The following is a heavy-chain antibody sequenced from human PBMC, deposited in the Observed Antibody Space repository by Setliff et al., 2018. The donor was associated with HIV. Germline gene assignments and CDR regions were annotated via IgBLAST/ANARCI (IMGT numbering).Heavy chain of an antibody. CDR3: ARNSDTAGYFLY. V-gene: IGHV1-69*10. CDR1: GGTFTSYA. J-gene: IGHJ1*01. Sequence: GASVKVSCKASGGTFTSYAIHWVRQAPGQGLEWMGGIIPIVGITNYAQKFQVRVTITADKSTNTAYMDLHSLTSEDTTVYYCARNSDTAGYFLYWGQGTPVTAPQ. CDR2: IIPIVGIT. D-gene: IGHD6-13*01.